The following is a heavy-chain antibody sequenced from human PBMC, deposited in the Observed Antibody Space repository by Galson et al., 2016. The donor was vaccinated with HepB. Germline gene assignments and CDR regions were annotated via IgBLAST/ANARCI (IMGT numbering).Heavy chain of an antibody. CDR1: GFAFSSNW. CDR2: INHDATTR. CDR3: SPDADWGRGDS. V-gene: IGHV3-7*03. Sequence: SLRLSCAASGFAFSSNWMNWVRQAPGRGLEWVANINHDATTRQYVDSVRGRFTVSRDNAKNSLYLQMSSLIAEDTAVYYCSPDADWGRGDSWGQGTLVTVSS. J-gene: IGHJ5*01. D-gene: IGHD2-21*01.